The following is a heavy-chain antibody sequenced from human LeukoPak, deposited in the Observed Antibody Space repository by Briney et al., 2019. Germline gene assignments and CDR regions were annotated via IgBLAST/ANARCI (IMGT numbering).Heavy chain of an antibody. CDR1: ALTSSSYG. CDR3: AKGAYYDFWSGYP. Sequence: GRSLRLSCPPSALTSSSYGIHWVRQAPSKVLEWVAFIRYEGSNKYYADSVKGRFTISRDNSKNTLYLQMNSLRAEDTAVYYCAKGAYYDFWSGYPWGQGTLVTVSS. V-gene: IGHV3-30*02. J-gene: IGHJ5*02. D-gene: IGHD3-3*01. CDR2: IRYEGSNK.